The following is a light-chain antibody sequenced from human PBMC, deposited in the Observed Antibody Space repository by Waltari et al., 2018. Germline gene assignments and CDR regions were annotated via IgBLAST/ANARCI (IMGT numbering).Light chain of an antibody. Sequence: QSALTQPPSASGSPGQSVTISCTGTSSDGGGYNYVSWYQQHPGKVPKLVIFEVSKRPSGVPDRFSGSRSGNTASLTVSGLQAEDEADYYCSSYAGSNTYVLFGGGTKLTVL. CDR1: SSDGGGYNY. V-gene: IGLV2-8*01. CDR2: EVS. J-gene: IGLJ2*01. CDR3: SSYAGSNTYVL.